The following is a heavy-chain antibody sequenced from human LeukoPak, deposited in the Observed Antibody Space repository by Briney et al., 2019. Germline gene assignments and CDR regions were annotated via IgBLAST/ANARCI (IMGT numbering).Heavy chain of an antibody. D-gene: IGHD6-19*01. V-gene: IGHV1-2*02. Sequence: ASVKVSCKASGYTFTGYYMHWVRQAPGQGLEWMGWINPNSGGTNYAQKFQGRVTMTRDTSISTAYMELSRLRSEDTAVFYCARDGYSSGWYDYWGQGTLVTVSS. CDR2: INPNSGGT. CDR3: ARDGYSSGWYDY. CDR1: GYTFTGYY. J-gene: IGHJ4*02.